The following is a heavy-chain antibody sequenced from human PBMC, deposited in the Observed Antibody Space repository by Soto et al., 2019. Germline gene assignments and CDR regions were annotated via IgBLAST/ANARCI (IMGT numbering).Heavy chain of an antibody. Sequence: PSETLSLTCAVSGGSISSSNWWNWVRQPPGKGLEWIGEIHHSGSTNYNPSLKSRVTISVDKSKNQSSLKLNSVTAADTAVYYCARVRQGCSSTSCYFDPWGQGTLVTVSS. D-gene: IGHD2-2*01. V-gene: IGHV4-4*02. CDR2: IHHSGST. J-gene: IGHJ5*02. CDR3: ARVRQGCSSTSCYFDP. CDR1: GGSISSSNW.